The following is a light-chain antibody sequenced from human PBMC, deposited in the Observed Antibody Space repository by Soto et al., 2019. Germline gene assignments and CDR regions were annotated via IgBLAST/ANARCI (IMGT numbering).Light chain of an antibody. CDR1: KGIGNY. V-gene: IGKV1-16*02. Sequence: DIQVTQSPSSLSASVGDRVTITCRASKGIGNYLAWFQQKPGKARKSLIYAESSLQSGVLSKFSGSGSGTDFTLTISSLQPEDFATYYCQQYNSYPLTFGQGTNVEIK. CDR2: AES. CDR3: QQYNSYPLT. J-gene: IGKJ1*01.